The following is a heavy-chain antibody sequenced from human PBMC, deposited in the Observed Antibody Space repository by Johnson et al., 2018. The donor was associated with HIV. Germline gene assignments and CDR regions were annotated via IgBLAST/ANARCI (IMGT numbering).Heavy chain of an antibody. CDR3: ARRGNYLADAFDI. V-gene: IGHV3-23*01. D-gene: IGHD1-7*01. CDR1: GFTFRSYG. Sequence: VQLLESGGGVVQRGGSLRVSCAASGFTFRSYGLSWVRQAPGQGLEWVSAISGSGGSTFYADTLKGRFTISRDNSKSTLYLQMNSLRAEDTAVYYCARRGNYLADAFDIWGQGTMVTVSS. CDR2: ISGSGGST. J-gene: IGHJ3*02.